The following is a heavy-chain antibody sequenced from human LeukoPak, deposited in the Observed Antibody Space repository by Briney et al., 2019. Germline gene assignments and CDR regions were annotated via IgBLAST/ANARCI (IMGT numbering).Heavy chain of an antibody. CDR2: IYPRDGST. J-gene: IGHJ5*02. CDR3: ARGGQPQSEPVEYQQLEGIDP. V-gene: IGHV1-46*01. CDR1: GYTFTSNY. Sequence: ASVKVSCKASGYTFTSNYIHWVRQAPGQGLEWMGMIYPRDGSTSYAQKFQGRVTVTRDTSASTAYMELSSLRSEDTAVYYCARGGQPQSEPVEYQQLEGIDPWGQGTLVTVSS. D-gene: IGHD2-2*01.